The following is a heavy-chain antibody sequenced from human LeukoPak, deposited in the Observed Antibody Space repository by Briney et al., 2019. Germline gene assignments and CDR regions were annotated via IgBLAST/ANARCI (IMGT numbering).Heavy chain of an antibody. CDR2: IYYSWST. J-gene: IGHJ3*02. CDR3: ALYSSGGSCHLDAFDI. V-gene: IGHV4-39*01. D-gene: IGHD2-15*01. CDR1: VGSNSSSSYY. Sequence: SETLSLTRTVSVGSNSSSSYYWGWLRHPPGKGLEGIGSIYYSWSTYYNPPLKSRVTISVDTSKNQFSLKLRSVTAADTAVYYCALYSSGGSCHLDAFDIWGQGTMVTVSS.